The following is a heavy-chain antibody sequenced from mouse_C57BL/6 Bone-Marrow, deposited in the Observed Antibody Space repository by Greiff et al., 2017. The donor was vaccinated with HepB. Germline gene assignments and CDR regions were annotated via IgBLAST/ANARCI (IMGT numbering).Heavy chain of an antibody. V-gene: IGHV5-12*01. J-gene: IGHJ1*03. CDR1: GFTFSDYY. Sequence: EVNVVESGGGLVQPGGSLKLSCAASGFTFSDYYMYWVRQTPEKRLEWVAYISNGGGSTYYPDTVKGRFTISRDNAKNTLYLQMSRLKSEDTAMYYCARHHYYGSSYDWYFDVWGTGTTVTVSS. CDR3: ARHHYYGSSYDWYFDV. CDR2: ISNGGGST. D-gene: IGHD1-1*01.